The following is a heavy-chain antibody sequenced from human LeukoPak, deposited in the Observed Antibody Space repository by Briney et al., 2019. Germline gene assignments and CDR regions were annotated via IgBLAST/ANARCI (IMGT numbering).Heavy chain of an antibody. J-gene: IGHJ5*02. V-gene: IGHV1-3*01. D-gene: IGHD3-10*01. Sequence: GASVKVSCKASGYTFTSYAMHWVRQAPGQRHEWMGWINAGNGNTKYSQKFQGRVTITRDTSASTAYMELSSLRSEDTAVYYCAREGGLLWFGELLYLNGWFDPWGQGTLVTVSS. CDR2: INAGNGNT. CDR3: AREGGLLWFGELLYLNGWFDP. CDR1: GYTFTSYA.